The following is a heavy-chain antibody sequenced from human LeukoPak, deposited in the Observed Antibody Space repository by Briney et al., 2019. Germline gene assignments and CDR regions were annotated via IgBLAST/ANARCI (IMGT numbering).Heavy chain of an antibody. CDR2: IYTSGST. CDR3: ARVRQQLGGDYFDY. D-gene: IGHD6-13*01. CDR1: GGSISSYY. Sequence: SETLSLTCTVSGGSISSYYWSWIRQPAGKGLEWIGRIYTSGSTNYNPSLKSRVTMSVDTSKNQFSLKLSSVTAADTAVYYCARVRQQLGGDYFDYWGQGTLVTVSS. J-gene: IGHJ4*02. V-gene: IGHV4-4*07.